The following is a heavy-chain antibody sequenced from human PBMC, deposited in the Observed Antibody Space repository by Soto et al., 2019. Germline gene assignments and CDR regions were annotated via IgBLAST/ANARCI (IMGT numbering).Heavy chain of an antibody. Sequence: PGGSLRLSSAASGFTFSSYAMSWVRQAPGKGLEWVSAISGSGGSTYYADSVKGRFTISRDNSKNTLYLQMNSLRAEDTAVYYCAKIGPVLRYFDWSRYEHAFHIWGQGTMVTVSS. CDR1: GFTFSSYA. J-gene: IGHJ3*02. D-gene: IGHD3-9*01. V-gene: IGHV3-23*01. CDR2: ISGSGGST. CDR3: AKIGPVLRYFDWSRYEHAFHI.